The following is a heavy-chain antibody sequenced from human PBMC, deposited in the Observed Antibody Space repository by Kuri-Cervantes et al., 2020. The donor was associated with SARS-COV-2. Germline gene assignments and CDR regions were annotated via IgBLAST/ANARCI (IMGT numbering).Heavy chain of an antibody. D-gene: IGHD6-6*01. J-gene: IGHJ6*02. CDR2: INDSGST. CDR1: GYSISSGYY. Sequence: SETLSLTCAVSGYSISSGYYWGWIRQPPGKGLEWIGEINDSGSTNNNPSLESRVTMSVDTSKNQFSLKLSSVTAADTAVYYCARDSGSSSSTGDYYYYGMDVWGQGTTVTVSS. CDR3: ARDSGSSSSTGDYYYYGMDV. V-gene: IGHV4-38-2*02.